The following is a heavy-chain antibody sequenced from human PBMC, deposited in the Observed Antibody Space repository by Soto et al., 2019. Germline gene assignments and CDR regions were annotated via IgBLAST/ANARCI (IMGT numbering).Heavy chain of an antibody. CDR2: IYYSGST. CDR3: ARNQNCSGGSCYRPIGAFDI. D-gene: IGHD2-15*01. CDR1: GYSISSSNW. Sequence: QVQLQESGPGLVKPSDTLSLTCAVSGYSISSSNWWGWIRQPPGKGLEWIGYIYYSGSTYYNPSLKSRVTMSVETSKNQFSLKLSSVTAVDTAVYYCARNQNCSGGSCYRPIGAFDIWGQGTMVTVSS. V-gene: IGHV4-28*01. J-gene: IGHJ3*02.